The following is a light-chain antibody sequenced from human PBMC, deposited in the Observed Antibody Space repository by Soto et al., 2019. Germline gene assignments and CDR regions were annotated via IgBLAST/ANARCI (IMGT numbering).Light chain of an antibody. CDR3: QSYDSSLSGLV. J-gene: IGLJ1*01. CDR1: SSNIGAGYD. V-gene: IGLV1-40*01. Sequence: QAVVTQPPSVSGAPGQRVTISCTGSSSNIGAGYDVHWYQQLPGTAPKLLIYGNSNRPSGVPDRFSGSKSGTSASLAITELQAEDEADYYCQSYDSSLSGLVFGTGTKLTVL. CDR2: GNS.